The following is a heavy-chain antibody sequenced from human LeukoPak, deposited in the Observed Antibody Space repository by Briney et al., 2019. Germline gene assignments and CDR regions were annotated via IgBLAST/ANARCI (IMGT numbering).Heavy chain of an antibody. V-gene: IGHV4-61*05. CDR2: IYYSGST. Sequence: SETLSLTCTVSGGSISSSSYYWGWIRQPPGKGLEWIGYIYYSGSTNYNPSLKSRVTISVDTSKNQFSLKLSSVTAADTAVYYCARNPRTTPRYMDVWGKGTTVTVS. CDR1: GGSISSSSYY. CDR3: ARNPRTTPRYMDV. D-gene: IGHD4-11*01. J-gene: IGHJ6*03.